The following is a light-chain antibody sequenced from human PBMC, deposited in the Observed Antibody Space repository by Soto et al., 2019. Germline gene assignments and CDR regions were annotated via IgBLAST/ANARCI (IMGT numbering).Light chain of an antibody. CDR3: CSYAGSYPYV. Sequence: QSALTQPRSVSGSPGQSVTISCTGTSSDVGGYNYVYWYQQHPGKAPKLMIYDVSKRPSGVPDRFSGSKSGNTASLTISGLQAEDEADYYCCSYAGSYPYVFGTGTKV. CDR1: SSDVGGYNY. CDR2: DVS. J-gene: IGLJ1*01. V-gene: IGLV2-11*01.